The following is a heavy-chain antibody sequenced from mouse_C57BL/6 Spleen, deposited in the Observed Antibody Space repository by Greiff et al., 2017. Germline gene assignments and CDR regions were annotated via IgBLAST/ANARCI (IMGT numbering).Heavy chain of an antibody. CDR3: ARWDYGSSYWVGSLDY. V-gene: IGHV1-56*01. CDR1: GYTFTSYW. CDR2: IFPGSGST. J-gene: IGHJ4*01. D-gene: IGHD1-1*01. Sequence: VNLVESGPELVRPGASVKISCKAPGYTFTSYWMQWVSQRPGQGLEWIGDIFPGSGSTYYNEKFKGQVTLTVDTSTSTAYMQRSSLTSEDSAVYYCARWDYGSSYWVGSLDYWGQGTSVTVSS.